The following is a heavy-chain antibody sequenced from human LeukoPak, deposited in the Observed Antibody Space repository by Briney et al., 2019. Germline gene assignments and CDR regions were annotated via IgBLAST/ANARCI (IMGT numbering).Heavy chain of an antibody. CDR3: ARHYDSIPAFDI. Sequence: SETLSLTCTVSGGSISSYYWSWIRQPPGKGLEWIGYIYYSGSTNYNPSLKSRVTISVDTSKNQFSLKLSSVTAADTAVYYCARHYDSIPAFDIWGQGTMVTVSS. V-gene: IGHV4-59*08. D-gene: IGHD3-22*01. J-gene: IGHJ3*02. CDR1: GGSISSYY. CDR2: IYYSGST.